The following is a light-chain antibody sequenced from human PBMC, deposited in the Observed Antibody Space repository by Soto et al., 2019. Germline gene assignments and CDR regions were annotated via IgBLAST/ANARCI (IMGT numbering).Light chain of an antibody. CDR2: GNF. CDR3: QSYDSSLSGSV. CDR1: SSNIGAGYD. Sequence: QLVLTQPPSVSGAPGQRVTISCSGSSSNIGAGYDVHWYHQLPGTAPKLLIYGNFNRPSGVPDRFSGSKSGTSASLAITGLQADDEADYYCQSYDSSLSGSVFGGGTKVTVL. J-gene: IGLJ2*01. V-gene: IGLV1-40*01.